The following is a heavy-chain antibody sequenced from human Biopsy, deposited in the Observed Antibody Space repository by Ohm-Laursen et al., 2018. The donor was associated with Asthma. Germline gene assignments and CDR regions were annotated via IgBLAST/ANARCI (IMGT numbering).Heavy chain of an antibody. CDR3: ARMNTMIQAANYYSYAMDV. Sequence: TLSLTWAVSGDSINSGGYSWNWIRQPPGKGLEWIAYLFHSGTTHYNPSLKSRVTISLDRSKRQFSLKVNSVTAADTAVYYCARMNTMIQAANYYSYAMDVWGQGTTVTVSS. V-gene: IGHV4-30-2*01. D-gene: IGHD3-22*01. CDR1: GDSINSGGYS. J-gene: IGHJ6*02. CDR2: LFHSGTT.